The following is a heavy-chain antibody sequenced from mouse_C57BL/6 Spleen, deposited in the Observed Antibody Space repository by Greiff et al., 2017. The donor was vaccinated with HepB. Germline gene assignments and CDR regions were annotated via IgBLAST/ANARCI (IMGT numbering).Heavy chain of an antibody. CDR1: GYTFTDYE. CDR2: IDPETGGT. V-gene: IGHV1-15*01. J-gene: IGHJ3*01. CDR3: TRTLYYYGSSPAWFAY. D-gene: IGHD1-1*01. Sequence: QVQLQQSGAELVRPGASVTLSCKASGYTFTDYEMHWVKQTPVHGLEWIGAIDPETGGTAYNQKFKGKAILTADKSSSTAYMELRSLTSEDSAVYYCTRTLYYYGSSPAWFAYWGQGTLVTVSA.